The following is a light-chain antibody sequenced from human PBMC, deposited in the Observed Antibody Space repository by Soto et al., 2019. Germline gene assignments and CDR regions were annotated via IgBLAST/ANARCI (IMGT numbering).Light chain of an antibody. Sequence: QSVLTQPASVSGSPGQSITISCTGTSSDVGGYNYVSWYQQHSGKAPKLIIYEVSNRPSGVSNRFSGSKSGNTASLTISGLQAEDEADYYCSSYTTTNTYVFGTGPKVTVL. CDR2: EVS. CDR3: SSYTTTNTYV. V-gene: IGLV2-14*01. CDR1: SSDVGGYNY. J-gene: IGLJ1*01.